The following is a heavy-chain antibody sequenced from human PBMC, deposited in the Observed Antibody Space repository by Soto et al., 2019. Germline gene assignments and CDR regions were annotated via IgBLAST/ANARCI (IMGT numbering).Heavy chain of an antibody. V-gene: IGHV3-74*01. CDR2: IHSDGSST. CDR3: ARDSSGSYSGLDS. CDR1: GFTFSSYW. D-gene: IGHD1-26*01. Sequence: EVQLVASGGGLVQPGGSLRLSCAASGFTFSSYWMHWVRQAPGKGLLWVSRIHSDGSSTDYADSVKGRFTISRDNAKNTLYLQMNSLRAEDTAVYYCARDSSGSYSGLDSWGQGTLVTVSS. J-gene: IGHJ4*02.